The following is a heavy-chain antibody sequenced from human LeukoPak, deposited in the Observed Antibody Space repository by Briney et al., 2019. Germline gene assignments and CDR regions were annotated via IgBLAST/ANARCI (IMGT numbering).Heavy chain of an antibody. CDR1: RFTFSSYS. CDR2: ISSSSSYI. CDR3: ARDRSDYYDSSGYQDY. D-gene: IGHD3-22*01. J-gene: IGHJ4*02. Sequence: NAGGSLRLSCAASRFTFSSYSMNWVRQAPGKGLEWVSSISSSSSYIYYADSVKGRFTISRDNAKNSLYLQMNSLRAEDTAVYYCARDRSDYYDSSGYQDYWGQGTLVTVSS. V-gene: IGHV3-21*01.